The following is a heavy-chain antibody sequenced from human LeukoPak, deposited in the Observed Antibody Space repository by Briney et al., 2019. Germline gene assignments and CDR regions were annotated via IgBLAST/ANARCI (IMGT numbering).Heavy chain of an antibody. CDR2: ISAYNGNT. CDR1: GYTFTSYG. J-gene: IGHJ4*02. Sequence: ASVKLSCKASGYTFTSYGISWVRQAPGQGLEWMGWISAYNGNTNYAQKLQGRVTMTTDTSTSTAYMELRSLRSDDTAVYYCARDPPPYYYDSSGQLDYWGQGTLVTVSS. V-gene: IGHV1-18*01. D-gene: IGHD3-22*01. CDR3: ARDPPPYYYDSSGQLDY.